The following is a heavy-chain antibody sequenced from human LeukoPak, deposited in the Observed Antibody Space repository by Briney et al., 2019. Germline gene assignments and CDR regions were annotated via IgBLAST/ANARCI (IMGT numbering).Heavy chain of an antibody. CDR2: ISFSVDTK. J-gene: IGHJ3*02. CDR3: AKVADSRSFDAFDI. D-gene: IGHD1-26*01. CDR1: GFTFSSYS. Sequence: GGSLRLSCAASGFTFSSYSMNWVRQAPGKGLEWVSYISFSVDTKYYGDSVKGRFPISRDNAKNTLYLQMNSLRAEDTAVYYCAKVADSRSFDAFDIWGQGTMVTVSS. V-gene: IGHV3-48*04.